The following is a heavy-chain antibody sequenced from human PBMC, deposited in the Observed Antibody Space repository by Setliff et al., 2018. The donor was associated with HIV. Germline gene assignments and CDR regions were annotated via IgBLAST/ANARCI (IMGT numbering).Heavy chain of an antibody. Sequence: ASVKVSCKASGYTFTTYVISWVRQAPGHGLEWMGWISPNFGHTNYAQNFLGRVTMTIDTSTSRAYMELRSLRSDDTAMYFCARLGSGWSDSYYYAMDIWGQGTTVTVSS. CDR2: ISPNFGHT. D-gene: IGHD6-19*01. CDR3: ARLGSGWSDSYYYAMDI. J-gene: IGHJ6*02. CDR1: GYTFTTYV. V-gene: IGHV1-18*01.